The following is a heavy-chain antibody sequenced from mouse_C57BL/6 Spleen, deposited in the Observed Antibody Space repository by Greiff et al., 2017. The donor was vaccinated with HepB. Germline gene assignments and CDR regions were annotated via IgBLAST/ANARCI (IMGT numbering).Heavy chain of an antibody. J-gene: IGHJ3*01. V-gene: IGHV1-54*01. CDR1: GYAFTNYL. Sequence: QVQLQQSGAELVRPGTSVKVSCKASGYAFTNYLIEWVKQRPGQGLEWIGVINPGSGGTNYNEKFKGKATLTADKSSSTAYMQLSSLTSEDSAVYFCARSRDWFAYWGQVTLVTVSA. CDR3: ARSRDWFAY. CDR2: INPGSGGT.